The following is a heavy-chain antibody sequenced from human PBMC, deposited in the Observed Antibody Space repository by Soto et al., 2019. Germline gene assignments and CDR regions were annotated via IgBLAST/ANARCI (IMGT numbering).Heavy chain of an antibody. D-gene: IGHD2-21*02. J-gene: IGHJ2*01. Sequence: ASVKVSCKASGYSFTNYYMHWVRQAPAQGLEWMGTINAGGGYTTYAQRFQGRVTMTRDTSTNTVSMELSSLRYEDTALHYSPRGRLIALMTVPLYLWG. V-gene: IGHV1-46*03. CDR2: INAGGGYT. CDR3: PRGRLIALMTVPLYL. CDR1: GYSFTNYY.